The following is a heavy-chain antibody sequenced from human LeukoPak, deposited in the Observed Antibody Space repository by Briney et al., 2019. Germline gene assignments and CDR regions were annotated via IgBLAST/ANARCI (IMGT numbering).Heavy chain of an antibody. Sequence: GSLRLSCEGSGYTFSSYAMHWVRQAPGKGLEYVAAISSDGRITYYANFVKGRFTISRDNSKNTLYLQMCSLRTEDMAVYFCARVSGWYWFDQWGQGTLVTVSS. CDR1: GYTFSSYA. CDR3: ARVSGWYWFDQ. CDR2: ISSDGRIT. J-gene: IGHJ5*02. D-gene: IGHD6-19*01. V-gene: IGHV3-64*01.